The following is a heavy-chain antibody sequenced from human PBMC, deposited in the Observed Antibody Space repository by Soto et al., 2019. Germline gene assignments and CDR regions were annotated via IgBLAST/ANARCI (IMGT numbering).Heavy chain of an antibody. V-gene: IGHV3-23*01. D-gene: IGHD3-22*01. CDR2: ISGSGGST. J-gene: IGHJ3*02. CDR3: AKDSMIVVVRPYDAFDI. Sequence: GGSLRLSCAASGFTFSSYAMSWVRQAPGKGLEWVSAISGSGGSTYYADSVKGRFTISRDNSKNTLYLQMNSLSAEDTAVYYCAKDSMIVVVRPYDAFDIWGQGTMVT. CDR1: GFTFSSYA.